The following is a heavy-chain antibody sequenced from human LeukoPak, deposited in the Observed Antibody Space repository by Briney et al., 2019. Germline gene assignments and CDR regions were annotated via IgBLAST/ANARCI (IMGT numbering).Heavy chain of an antibody. CDR3: ARQGYGSSGYVNY. D-gene: IGHD3-22*01. V-gene: IGHV4-34*01. J-gene: IGHJ4*02. CDR2: INHSGST. CDR1: GGSFSGYY. Sequence: SETLSLTCAAYGGSFSGYYWSWIRQPPGKGLEWIGEINHSGSTNYNPSLKSRVTISVDTSKNQFYLKLSSVTAADTAVYYCARQGYGSSGYVNYWGQGTLVTVSS.